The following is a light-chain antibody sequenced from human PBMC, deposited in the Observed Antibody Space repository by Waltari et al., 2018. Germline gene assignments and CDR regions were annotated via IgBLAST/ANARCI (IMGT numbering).Light chain of an antibody. CDR3: CSYAGSSSYV. V-gene: IGLV2-23*01. CDR2: EGS. CDR1: SSDVGSYNL. Sequence: QSALTQPASVSGSPGQWITISCTGTSSDVGSYNLVSWYQQHPGKAPKLMIYEGSKRPSGVSNRFSGSKSGNTASLTISGLQAEDEADYYCCSYAGSSSYVFGTGTKVTVL. J-gene: IGLJ1*01.